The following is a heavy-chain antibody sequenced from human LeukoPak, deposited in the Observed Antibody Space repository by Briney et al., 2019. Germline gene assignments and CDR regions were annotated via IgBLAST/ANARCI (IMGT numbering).Heavy chain of an antibody. D-gene: IGHD4/OR15-4a*01. CDR1: KFTFSDYS. Sequence: GGSLRLSCAASKFTFSDYSMSWVRQAPGKGLEWVANINQGGSEKHYVDSLKGRFTISRDNAKNSLYLQMNSLRTEDTALYYCVRGFSAGYWGQGTLATVPS. J-gene: IGHJ4*02. V-gene: IGHV3-7*04. CDR2: INQGGSEK. CDR3: VRGFSAGY.